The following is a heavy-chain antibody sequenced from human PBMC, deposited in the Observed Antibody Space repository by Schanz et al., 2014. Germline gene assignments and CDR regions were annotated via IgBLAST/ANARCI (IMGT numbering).Heavy chain of an antibody. CDR3: ARDHTTESYYSAGPPIDY. J-gene: IGHJ4*02. D-gene: IGHD1-26*01. Sequence: VHLLESGGGLVQPGGSLRLSCAASEFTFSSYSMNWVRQAPGKGLEWVAVIWYDGSNKYYADSVKGRFTISRDNSKNTLFLQMNSLRAEDTAVYYCARDHTTESYYSAGPPIDYWGQGTLLTVSS. CDR2: IWYDGSNK. CDR1: EFTFSSYS. V-gene: IGHV3-33*08.